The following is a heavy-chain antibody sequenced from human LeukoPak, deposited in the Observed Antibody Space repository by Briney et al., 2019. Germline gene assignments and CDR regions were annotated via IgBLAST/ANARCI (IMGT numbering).Heavy chain of an antibody. CDR3: ARNSEDYYDSSGYYYNSLSRAFDI. J-gene: IGHJ3*02. CDR1: GFTFSSYS. CDR2: ISSSSSYI. Sequence: GGSLRLSCAASGFTFSSYSMNWVRQAPGKGLEWVSSISSSSSYIYYADSVKGRFTISRDNAKNSLYLQMNSMRAEDTAVYYCARNSEDYYDSSGYYYNSLSRAFDIWGQGTMVTVSS. D-gene: IGHD3-22*01. V-gene: IGHV3-21*01.